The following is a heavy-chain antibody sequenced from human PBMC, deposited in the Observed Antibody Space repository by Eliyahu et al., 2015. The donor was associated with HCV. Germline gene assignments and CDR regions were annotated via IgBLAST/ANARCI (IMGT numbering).Heavy chain of an antibody. Sequence: QVQLVQSGAEVKKPGASVKVSCKASGYTFTSYYMHWVRQAPGQGLEWMGIINPSGGSTSYAQKFQGRITMTRDTSTSTVYMELSSLRSEDTAVYYCAASACWSGDCYNWGEFTTYGDFCFVYWGQGTLVTVSS. CDR1: GYTFTSYY. D-gene: IGHD5-24*01. CDR2: INPSGGST. V-gene: IGHV1-46*01. CDR3: AASACWSGDCYNWGEFTTYGDFCFVY. J-gene: IGHJ4*02.